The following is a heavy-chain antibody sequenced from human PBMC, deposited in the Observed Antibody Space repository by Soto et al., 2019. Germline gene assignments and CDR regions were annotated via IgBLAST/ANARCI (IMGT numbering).Heavy chain of an antibody. CDR2: ICANGGCP. D-gene: IGHD6-13*01. Sequence: LRLSCAASGFTFSSHAMSWVRQAPGKGLEWVSAICANGGCPFYADSVRGRFTISKDNPKNTLYLQMNSLRADDTAIYYCAKISSGSNLDYWGQGTQVTVSS. V-gene: IGHV3-23*01. CDR3: AKISSGSNLDY. CDR1: GFTFSSHA. J-gene: IGHJ4*02.